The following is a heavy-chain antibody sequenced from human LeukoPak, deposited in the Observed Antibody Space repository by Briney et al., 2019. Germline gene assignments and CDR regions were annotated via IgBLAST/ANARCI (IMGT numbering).Heavy chain of an antibody. D-gene: IGHD3-10*02. J-gene: IGHJ5*02. CDR1: GGSISSYY. V-gene: IGHV4-4*09. CDR2: IYTSGST. CDR3: ARLWLFGELTPRWFDP. Sequence: SETLSLTCTVSGGSISSYYWSWIRQPPRKGLEWIGYIYTSGSTNYNPSLKSRVTISVDTSKNQFSLKLSSVTAADTAVYYCARLWLFGELTPRWFDPWGQGTLVTVSS.